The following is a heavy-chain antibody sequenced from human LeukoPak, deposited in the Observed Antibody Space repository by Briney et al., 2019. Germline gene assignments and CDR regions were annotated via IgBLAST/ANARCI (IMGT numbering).Heavy chain of an antibody. J-gene: IGHJ4*02. CDR1: GFTFSSNS. D-gene: IGHD1-26*01. CDR2: ISSSSSYI. CDR3: AKSSGSYQDY. Sequence: GGSLRLSSAASGFTFSSNSMNWVRQAPGEGLEWVSSISSSSSYIYYADSVKGRFTISRDNAKNSLYLQMNSLRAEDTAVYYCAKSSGSYQDYWGQGTLVTVSS. V-gene: IGHV3-21*01.